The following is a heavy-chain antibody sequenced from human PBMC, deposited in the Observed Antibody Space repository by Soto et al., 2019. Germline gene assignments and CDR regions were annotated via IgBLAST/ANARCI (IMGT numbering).Heavy chain of an antibody. CDR3: TRQDGYNPSPDP. CDR1: GFTFSCSA. V-gene: IGHV3-73*01. Sequence: EVQLVESGGGSVQPGGSLKLSCAASGFTFSCSAMHWVRQASGKGLEWVGRIRSKANSYATAYAASVKGRFTISRDDSKNTAYLQMNSLKTEDTAVYYCTRQDGYNPSPDPWGQGTLVTVSS. CDR2: IRSKANSYAT. D-gene: IGHD5-12*01. J-gene: IGHJ5*02.